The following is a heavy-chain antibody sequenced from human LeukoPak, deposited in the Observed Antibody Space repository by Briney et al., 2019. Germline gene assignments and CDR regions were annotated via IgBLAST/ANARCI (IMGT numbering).Heavy chain of an antibody. V-gene: IGHV3-21*04. CDR1: GFTFSSYS. CDR2: ISSSSSYI. J-gene: IGHJ4*02. Sequence: GGSLRLSCAASGFTFSSYSMNWVRQAPGKGLEWVSSISSSSSYISYADSVKGRFTISRDNAKNSLYLQMNSLRAEDTAVYYCAKGSGWSDYWGQGTLVTVSS. D-gene: IGHD6-19*01. CDR3: AKGSGWSDY.